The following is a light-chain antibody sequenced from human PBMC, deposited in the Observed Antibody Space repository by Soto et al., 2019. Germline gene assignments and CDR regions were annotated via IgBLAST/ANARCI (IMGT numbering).Light chain of an antibody. CDR1: QSISES. Sequence: DIRMIQSPSTVSASVGDRDTITCRASQSISESLAWYQQKPGKAPKLLIYETSSLKSGVPSRFSGSRSGTEYTLTISSLQPDDFATYYCQQYNGYWTFGQGTKVEIK. CDR3: QQYNGYWT. J-gene: IGKJ1*01. V-gene: IGKV1-5*03. CDR2: ETS.